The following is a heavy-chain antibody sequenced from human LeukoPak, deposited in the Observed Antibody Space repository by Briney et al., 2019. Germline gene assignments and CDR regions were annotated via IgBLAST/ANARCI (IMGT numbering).Heavy chain of an antibody. J-gene: IGHJ3*02. CDR1: GFTFSSYG. CDR2: IRYDGSNK. Sequence: GGSLRLSCAASGFTFSSYGMHWVRQAPGKGLEWVAFIRYDGSNKYYADSVKGRFTISRDYSQNTLLLQMNSLTAEDTALYYCARGKTSDDIIEDGFDIWGQGTMVAVSS. CDR3: ARGKTSDDIIEDGFDI. V-gene: IGHV3-30*02. D-gene: IGHD3-9*01.